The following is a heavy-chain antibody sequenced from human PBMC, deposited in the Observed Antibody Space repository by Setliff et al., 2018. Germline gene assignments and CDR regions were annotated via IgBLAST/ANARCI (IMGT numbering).Heavy chain of an antibody. CDR3: ARGPPDFVVVPAAAKFDF. V-gene: IGHV1-18*01. Sequence: ASVKVSCKTSGYTFTNFGINWVRQAPGQGLEWVGWNSAYAQKFQGRVTMTTDTPTSTAYMELRSLRSDDTAVYYCARGPPDFVVVPAAAKFDFWGQGTLVTVSS. CDR2: NSA. D-gene: IGHD2-2*01. J-gene: IGHJ4*02. CDR1: GYTFTNFG.